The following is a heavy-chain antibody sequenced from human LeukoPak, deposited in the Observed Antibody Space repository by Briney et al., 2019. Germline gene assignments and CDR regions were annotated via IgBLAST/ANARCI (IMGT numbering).Heavy chain of an antibody. D-gene: IGHD6-13*01. CDR3: ARNLIPEQLVMNF. J-gene: IGHJ4*02. CDR1: GGSISSYY. CDR2: IYYTGST. Sequence: SETLSHTCTVSGGSISSYYWSWIRQLPGKGLEWIGYIYYTGSTNYNPSLKTRVTMSVDTSKNQFSLNLKSVTPDDTAVYYCARNLIPEQLVMNFWGQGTLVTVSS. V-gene: IGHV4-59*01.